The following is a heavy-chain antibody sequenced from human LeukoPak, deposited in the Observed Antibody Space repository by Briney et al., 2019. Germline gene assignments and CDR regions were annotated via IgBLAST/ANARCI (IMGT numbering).Heavy chain of an antibody. V-gene: IGHV3-48*03. Sequence: GGSLRLSCAASGFTFSSYEMNWVRQAPGKGLERVSYISSSGSTIYYADSVKGRFTISRDNAKNSLYLQMNSLRAEDTAVYYCAELGITMIGGVWGKGTTVTISP. D-gene: IGHD3-10*02. CDR2: ISSSGSTI. J-gene: IGHJ6*04. CDR3: AELGITMIGGV. CDR1: GFTFSSYE.